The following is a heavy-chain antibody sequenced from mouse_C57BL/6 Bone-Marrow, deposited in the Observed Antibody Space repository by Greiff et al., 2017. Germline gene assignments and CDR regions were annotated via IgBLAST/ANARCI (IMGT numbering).Heavy chain of an antibody. J-gene: IGHJ2*01. D-gene: IGHD2-12*01. Sequence: VQLQQSGPELVRPGASVKMSCKASGYTFTDYNMHWVKQSHGKSLEWIGYINPNNGGTSYNQKFKGKATLTVNKSSSTAYMELRSLTSEDSAVYYCARGGYSQTPDDWGQGTTLTVSS. CDR1: GYTFTDYN. V-gene: IGHV1-22*01. CDR3: ARGGYSQTPDD. CDR2: INPNNGGT.